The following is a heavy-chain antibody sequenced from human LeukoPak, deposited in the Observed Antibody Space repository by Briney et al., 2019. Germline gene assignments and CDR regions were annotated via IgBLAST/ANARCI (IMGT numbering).Heavy chain of an antibody. Sequence: GGSLRLSCAASGFTFSSYEMNWVRQAPGKGLEWVSYIGSSGSTICYADSVKGRFNISRDNSKNSLYLQMNSLRAEDTTFYYCSRARSASHNCGGDCYPYFDYWGRGTLVTVSS. CDR2: IGSSGSTI. V-gene: IGHV3-48*03. D-gene: IGHD2-21*02. J-gene: IGHJ4*02. CDR1: GFTFSSYE. CDR3: SRARSASHNCGGDCYPYFDY.